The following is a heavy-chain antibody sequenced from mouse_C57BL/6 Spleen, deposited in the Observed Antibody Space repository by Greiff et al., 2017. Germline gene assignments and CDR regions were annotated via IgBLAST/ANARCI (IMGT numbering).Heavy chain of an antibody. CDR1: GYAFSSSW. CDR2: IYPGDGDT. Sequence: QVQLQQSGPELVKPGASVKISCKASGYAFSSSWMNWVKQRPGKGLEWIGRIYPGDGDTNYNGKFKGKATLTADKSSSTAYMQLSSLTSEDSAVYFCARSRGSSHYAMDYWGQGTSVTVSS. D-gene: IGHD1-1*01. V-gene: IGHV1-82*01. CDR3: ARSRGSSHYAMDY. J-gene: IGHJ4*01.